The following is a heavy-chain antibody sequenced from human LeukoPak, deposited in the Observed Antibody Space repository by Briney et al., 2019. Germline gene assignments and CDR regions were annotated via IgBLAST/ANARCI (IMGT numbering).Heavy chain of an antibody. CDR1: GYTFTGYY. Sequence: ASVKVSCKASGYTFTGYYMHWVRQAPGQGLEWMGWINPNSGGTNYAQKFQGRVTMTRDTAISAVYMELSRLRSDDTAVYYCARDGTGVYNLVQYWGQGTLVTVSS. CDR2: INPNSGGT. CDR3: ARDGTGVYNLVQY. J-gene: IGHJ4*02. D-gene: IGHD5-24*01. V-gene: IGHV1-2*02.